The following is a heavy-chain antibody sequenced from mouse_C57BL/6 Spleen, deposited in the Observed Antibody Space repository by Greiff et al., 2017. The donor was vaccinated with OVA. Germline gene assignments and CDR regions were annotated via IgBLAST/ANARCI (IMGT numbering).Heavy chain of an antibody. CDR2: ISGGGGNT. J-gene: IGHJ4*01. CDR1: GFTFSSYT. Sequence: EVKLMESGGGLVKPGGSLKLSCAASGFTFSSYTMSWVRQTPEKRLEWVATISGGGGNTYYPDSVKGRFTISRDNAKNTLYLQMSSLRSEDTALYYCARQYYGRGYAMDYWGQGTSVTVSS. CDR3: ARQYYGRGYAMDY. V-gene: IGHV5-9*01. D-gene: IGHD1-1*01.